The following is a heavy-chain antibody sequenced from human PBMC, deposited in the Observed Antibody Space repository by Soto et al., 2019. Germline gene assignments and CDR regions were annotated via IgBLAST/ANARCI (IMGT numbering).Heavy chain of an antibody. V-gene: IGHV4-59*01. Sequence: QVQLQESGPGLVKPSETLSLTCTVSGGSISSYYWSWIRQPPGKGLEWLGYIYYSGSTNYNPSLKSRVTISVDTSKNLFSLKLSSVTAADTAVYYCARERTSLYSGYDWPPPSNIDYWGQGTLVTVSS. CDR2: IYYSGST. J-gene: IGHJ4*02. CDR1: GGSISSYY. D-gene: IGHD5-12*01. CDR3: ARERTSLYSGYDWPPPSNIDY.